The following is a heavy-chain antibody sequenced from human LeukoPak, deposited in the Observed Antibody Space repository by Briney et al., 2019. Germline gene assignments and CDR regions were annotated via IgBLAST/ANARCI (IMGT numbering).Heavy chain of an antibody. D-gene: IGHD5-18*01. V-gene: IGHV4-59*01. CDR3: ARAGGVDTAMDANCDY. J-gene: IGHJ4*02. Sequence: SETLSLTCTVSGVSISSYYWSWIRQPPGKGLEWIGYIYYNGGTNYNPSLRSRVTKSVGTSKNHFSLRLSSVTAADTAMYYCARAGGVDTAMDANCDYWGQGTLVTVSS. CDR1: GVSISSYY. CDR2: IYYNGGT.